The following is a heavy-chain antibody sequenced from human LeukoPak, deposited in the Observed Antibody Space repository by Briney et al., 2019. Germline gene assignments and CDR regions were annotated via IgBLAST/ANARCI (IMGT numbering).Heavy chain of an antibody. Sequence: GGSLRLSCAASGFTFSSYAMSWVRQAPGKGLEWVSTISSSGGSTYYADSVKGRFTISRDNSKNTLYLQMDSLRAEDTAVYYCAKHEFKQQDVWGQGTTVTVSS. J-gene: IGHJ6*02. CDR2: ISSSGGST. V-gene: IGHV3-23*01. D-gene: IGHD6-13*01. CDR1: GFTFSSYA. CDR3: AKHEFKQQDV.